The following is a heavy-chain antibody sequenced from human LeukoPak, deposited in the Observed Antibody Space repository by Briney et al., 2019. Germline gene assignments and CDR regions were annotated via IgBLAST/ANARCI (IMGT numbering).Heavy chain of an antibody. Sequence: GGSLRLSCAASGFTFSIYAISGVRQAPGEGVEWVSAISGSGGSTYYADSVKGRFTISRDNSKNTRYLQMNTLRAEDTAVYYCEKHRYSGSYDFDYWGQGTLVTVYS. CDR1: GFTFSIYA. J-gene: IGHJ4*02. CDR3: EKHRYSGSYDFDY. CDR2: ISGSGGST. D-gene: IGHD1-26*01. V-gene: IGHV3-23*01.